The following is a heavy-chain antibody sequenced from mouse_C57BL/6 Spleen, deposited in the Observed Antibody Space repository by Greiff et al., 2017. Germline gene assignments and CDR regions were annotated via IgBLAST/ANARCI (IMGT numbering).Heavy chain of an antibody. D-gene: IGHD1-1*01. J-gene: IGHJ3*01. Sequence: QVQLQQPGAELVMPGASVKLSCKASGYTFTSYWMHWVKQRPGQGLEWIGEIDPSDSYTNYNQKFKGKSTLTVDKSSSTAYMPLSSLTSEDSAVYYCARPHYGSSYGFAYWGQGTLVTVSA. CDR2: IDPSDSYT. CDR1: GYTFTSYW. CDR3: ARPHYGSSYGFAY. V-gene: IGHV1-69*01.